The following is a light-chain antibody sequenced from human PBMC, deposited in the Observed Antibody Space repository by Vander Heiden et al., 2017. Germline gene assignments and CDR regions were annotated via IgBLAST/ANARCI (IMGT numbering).Light chain of an antibody. CDR1: QDISNY. V-gene: IGKV1-33*01. J-gene: IGKJ3*01. CDR3: QQSANLPFT. CDR2: VAS. Sequence: EIQMTQSPSSLSASLGDRVTITCQASQDISNYLNWYQHKSGRAPKLLIYVASNLEIGVPSRFSGSGSGTDFTFTISGLQPEDIATYYCQQSANLPFTFGPGTKVDLK.